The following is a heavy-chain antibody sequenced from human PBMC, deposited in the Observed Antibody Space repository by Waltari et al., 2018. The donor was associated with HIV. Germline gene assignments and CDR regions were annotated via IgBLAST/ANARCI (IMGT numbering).Heavy chain of an antibody. Sequence: QVQLVQSGAEVKKPGASVKVSCKDSGYTFTGYSIHWVRQAPVQGLEWMGCINPNNGGTNYAQKLQGRVTMTRDTSTSTSYMELNRLRSDDTAVYYCARGIRLVWGQGTLVTVSS. V-gene: IGHV1-2*02. CDR3: ARGIRLV. CDR2: INPNNGGT. D-gene: IGHD1-20*01. CDR1: GYTFTGYS. J-gene: IGHJ4*02.